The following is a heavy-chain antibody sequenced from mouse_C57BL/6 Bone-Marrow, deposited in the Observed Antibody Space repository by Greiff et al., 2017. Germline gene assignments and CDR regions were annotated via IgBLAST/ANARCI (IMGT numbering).Heavy chain of an antibody. J-gene: IGHJ4*01. CDR2: IYPGDGDT. CDR3: ARSDYYGRYYAMDY. V-gene: IGHV1-80*01. CDR1: GYAFSSYW. Sequence: QVHVKQSGAELVKPGASVKISCKASGYAFSSYWMNWVKQRPGKGLEWIGQIYPGDGDTNYNGKFKGKATLTADKSSSTAYMQLSSLTSEDSAVYFCARSDYYGRYYAMDYWGQGTSVTVSS. D-gene: IGHD1-1*01.